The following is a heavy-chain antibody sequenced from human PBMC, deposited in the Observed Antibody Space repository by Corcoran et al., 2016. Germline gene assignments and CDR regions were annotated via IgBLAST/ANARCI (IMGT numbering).Heavy chain of an antibody. CDR2: IDQHGSEK. D-gene: IGHD3-3*01. J-gene: IGHJ4*02. V-gene: IGHV3-7*03. Sequence: EVQLVESGGGLVQPGGSLRLSCVASGFPFSIKWMSWVRQAPGKGLEWLANIDQHGSEKYYVDSVKGRFTISRDNAINSLYLQLNSLRAEDTAMYYCAKYDSWSGYGFDYWGQGTLVTVSS. CDR3: AKYDSWSGYGFDY. CDR1: GFPFSIKW.